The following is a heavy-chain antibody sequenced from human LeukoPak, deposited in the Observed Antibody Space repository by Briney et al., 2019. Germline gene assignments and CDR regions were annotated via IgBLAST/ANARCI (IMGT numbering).Heavy chain of an antibody. Sequence: ASVKVSCKASGYTFTSYALHWVRQAPGQSLEWMGWINAGNGNTTYSQEFQGRVTITRDTSASTAYMELSSLRSDDTAVYYCARDNAFWSGFFDYWGQGTLVTVSS. J-gene: IGHJ4*02. CDR3: ARDNAFWSGFFDY. D-gene: IGHD3-3*01. CDR1: GYTFTSYA. V-gene: IGHV1-3*01. CDR2: INAGNGNT.